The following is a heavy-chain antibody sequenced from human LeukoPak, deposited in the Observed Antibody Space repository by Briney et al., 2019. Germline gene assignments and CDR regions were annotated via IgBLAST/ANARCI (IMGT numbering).Heavy chain of an antibody. Sequence: PGGSLRLSCAASGFTFSSYEMNWVRQAPGKGLEWVSYISSSGSTIYYADSVKGRFTISRDNAKNSLYLQMNSLRAEDTAVYYCARDLPVHYYGSGSYSGYYGMDVWGKGTTVTVSS. CDR3: ARDLPVHYYGSGSYSGYYGMDV. CDR2: ISSSGSTI. J-gene: IGHJ6*04. CDR1: GFTFSSYE. V-gene: IGHV3-48*03. D-gene: IGHD3-10*01.